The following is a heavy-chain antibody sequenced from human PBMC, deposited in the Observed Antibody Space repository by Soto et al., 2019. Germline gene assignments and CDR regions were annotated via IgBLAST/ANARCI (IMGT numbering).Heavy chain of an antibody. V-gene: IGHV3-48*02. Sequence: GGSLRLSCAASGFTFSSYSMNWVRQAPGKGLEWVSYISSSSSTIYYADSVKGRFTISRDNAKNSLYLQMNSLRDEDTAVYYCARDMGITRTTLYYYYGMDVWGQGTTVTVSS. CDR2: ISSSSSTI. D-gene: IGHD1-7*01. CDR1: GFTFSSYS. J-gene: IGHJ6*02. CDR3: ARDMGITRTTLYYYYGMDV.